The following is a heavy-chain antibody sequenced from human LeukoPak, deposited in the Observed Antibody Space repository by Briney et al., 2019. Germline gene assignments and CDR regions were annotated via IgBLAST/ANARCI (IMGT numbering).Heavy chain of an antibody. Sequence: PGGSLRLSCAASGFTFDDYAMHWVRQAPGKGLEWVSGISWDSGSIGYAHSVKGRFTISRDNAKNSLYLQMNSLRAEDTALYYCAKDSRFLEWLLPNFDYWGQGTLVTVSS. CDR2: ISWDSGSI. CDR1: GFTFDDYA. V-gene: IGHV3-9*01. CDR3: AKDSRFLEWLLPNFDY. D-gene: IGHD3-3*01. J-gene: IGHJ4*02.